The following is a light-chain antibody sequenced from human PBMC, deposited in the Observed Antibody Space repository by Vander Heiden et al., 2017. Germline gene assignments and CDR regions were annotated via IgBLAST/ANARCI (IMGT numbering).Light chain of an antibody. V-gene: IGKV3-15*01. CDR3: QQYTNWPLT. CDR2: AAS. J-gene: IGKJ4*01. CDR1: QSVTTN. Sequence: EIVMTQSPATRSVSPGERATLSCRASQSVTTNLAWYQQKPGQAPRLLIYAASTRATGIPARFSGSGSGTEFTLTISSPQSEDFAVYYCQQYTNWPLTFGGGTKVEI.